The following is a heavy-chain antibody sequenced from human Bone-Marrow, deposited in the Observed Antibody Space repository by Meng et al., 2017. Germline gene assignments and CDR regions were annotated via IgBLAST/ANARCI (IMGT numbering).Heavy chain of an antibody. CDR2: IYHSGST. J-gene: IGHJ4*02. CDR1: GGSISSSNW. V-gene: IGHV4-4*02. CDR3: ARRRNGDRLFDY. Sequence: SETLSLTCAVSGGSISSSNWWSWVRQPPGKGLEWIGEIYHSGSTNYNPSLKSRVTISVDKSKNQFSLKLSSVTAADAAVYYCARRRNGDRLFDYWGQGTLVTVSS. D-gene: IGHD4-17*01.